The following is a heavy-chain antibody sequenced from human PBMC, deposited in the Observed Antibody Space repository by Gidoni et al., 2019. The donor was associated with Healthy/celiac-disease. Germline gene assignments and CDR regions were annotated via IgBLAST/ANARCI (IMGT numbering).Heavy chain of an antibody. J-gene: IGHJ4*02. D-gene: IGHD2-15*01. CDR3: ARDKEDIVVVVAVGYFDY. Sequence: QVQLVQSGAEVKKPGASVKVSCKASGYTFTSYYMHWVRQAPGQGLEWMGIINPSGGSTSYAQKFQGRVTMTRDTSTSTVYMELSSLRSEDTAVYYCARDKEDIVVVVAVGYFDYWGQGTLVTVSS. CDR2: INPSGGST. V-gene: IGHV1-46*01. CDR1: GYTFTSYY.